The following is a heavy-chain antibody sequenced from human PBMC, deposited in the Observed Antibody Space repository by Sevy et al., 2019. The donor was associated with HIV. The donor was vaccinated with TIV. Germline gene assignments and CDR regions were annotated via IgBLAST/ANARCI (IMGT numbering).Heavy chain of an antibody. J-gene: IGHJ4*02. Sequence: GGSLRLSCAASGFTFSSYGMHWVRQAPGKGLEWVAVIWYDGSNKYYADSVKGRFTISRDNSKNTLYLQMNSLRAEDTVVYYCAREALEGPYFDYWGQGTLVTVSS. CDR3: AREALEGPYFDY. D-gene: IGHD1-1*01. CDR1: GFTFSSYG. V-gene: IGHV3-33*01. CDR2: IWYDGSNK.